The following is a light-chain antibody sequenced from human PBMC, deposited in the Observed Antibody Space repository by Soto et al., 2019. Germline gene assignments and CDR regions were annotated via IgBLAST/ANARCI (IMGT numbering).Light chain of an antibody. CDR3: CSHAGSYTYV. J-gene: IGLJ1*01. Sequence: QSALTQPRSMSGSPGQSVTISCTGTSSDVGNSNYVSWYQQHPGKAPKVMIYEVTKRPSGVPDRFSGSKSGNTASLTISGLHAEDEADYYCCSHAGSYTYVFGTGTKLTVL. V-gene: IGLV2-11*01. CDR1: SSDVGNSNY. CDR2: EVT.